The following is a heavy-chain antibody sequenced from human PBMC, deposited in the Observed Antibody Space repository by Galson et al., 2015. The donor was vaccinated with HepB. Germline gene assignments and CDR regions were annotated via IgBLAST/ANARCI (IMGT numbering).Heavy chain of an antibody. CDR3: AGGDSSGYYNVGWFDP. CDR1: GGTSTSYA. CDR2: IIPILGIA. V-gene: IGHV1-69*04. D-gene: IGHD3-22*01. Sequence: SVKVSCKASGGTSTSYAFSWVRQAPGQGLEWMGRIIPILGIANYAQKFQGRVTITADKSTSTAYMELSSLRSEDTAVYYCAGGDSSGYYNVGWFDPWGQGTLVTVSS. J-gene: IGHJ5*02.